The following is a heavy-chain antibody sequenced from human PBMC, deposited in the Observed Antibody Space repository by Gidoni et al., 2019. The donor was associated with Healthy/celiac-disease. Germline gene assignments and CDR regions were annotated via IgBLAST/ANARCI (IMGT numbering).Heavy chain of an antibody. V-gene: IGHV3-7*01. J-gene: IGHJ6*02. CDR3: ARDGLLGYYYYGMDV. Sequence: FSFRSYWMSWVRQAPGKGLEWVANIKQDGSEKYYVDSVKGRFTISRDNAKNSLYLQMNSLRAEDTAVYYCARDGLLGYYYYGMDVWGQGTTVTVSS. CDR1: FSFRSYW. D-gene: IGHD3-22*01. CDR2: IKQDGSEK.